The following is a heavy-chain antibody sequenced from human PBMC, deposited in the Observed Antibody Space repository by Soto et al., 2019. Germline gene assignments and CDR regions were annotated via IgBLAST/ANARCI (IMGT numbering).Heavy chain of an antibody. V-gene: IGHV3-7*01. CDR1: GFTFISFW. CDR2: ISPDGSEK. CDR3: SRSLDS. Sequence: GSLRLSCAASGFTFISFWIDWVRQAPWKGLEWVANISPDGSEKQYVDSVKGRFTISRDNAKNSLYLQMSSVTVEDSALYYCSRSLDSWGQGTRVTVSS. J-gene: IGHJ4*02.